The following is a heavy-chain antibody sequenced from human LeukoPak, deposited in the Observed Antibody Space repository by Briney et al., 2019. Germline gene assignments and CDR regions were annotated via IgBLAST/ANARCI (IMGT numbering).Heavy chain of an antibody. CDR1: GGSISSTTYY. J-gene: IGHJ4*02. V-gene: IGHV4-39*07. Sequence: SETLSLTCTVSGGSISSTTYYWGWIRQPPGKGLEWIGSVYYGGATYYNPSLKSRVTMSVDTSKNQFSLKLSSVTAADTAVYYCAIPGIVAAGTDRGFDYWGQGTLVTVSS. D-gene: IGHD6-13*01. CDR3: AIPGIVAAGTDRGFDY. CDR2: VYYGGAT.